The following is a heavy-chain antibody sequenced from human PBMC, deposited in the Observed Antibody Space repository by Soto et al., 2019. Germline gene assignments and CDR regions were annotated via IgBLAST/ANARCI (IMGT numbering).Heavy chain of an antibody. J-gene: IGHJ4*02. V-gene: IGHV4-59*01. CDR1: GDSISSYY. Sequence: SETLSLTCTVPGDSISSYYWSWIRQPPGKGLEWIGYIYYSGSTNYNPSLKSRVAITVDTSKNQFSLKLSSVTAADTAVYYCARGRGDYYFDYWGQGTLVTVS. CDR3: ARGRGDYYFDY. D-gene: IGHD2-21*02. CDR2: IYYSGST.